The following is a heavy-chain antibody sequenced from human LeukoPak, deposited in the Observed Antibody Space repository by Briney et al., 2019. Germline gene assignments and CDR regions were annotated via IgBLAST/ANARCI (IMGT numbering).Heavy chain of an antibody. Sequence: SETPSLTCSVSGGSINSYGYYWAWIRQPPGKRPEWIGSIFYSGSTHYNPSLQSRITISADTSKGQFSLKLSSVTAADTAVYYCARQGVGATDFWGQGSLVTVSS. J-gene: IGHJ4*02. D-gene: IGHD1-26*01. CDR1: GGSINSYGYY. CDR2: IFYSGST. V-gene: IGHV4-39*01. CDR3: ARQGVGATDF.